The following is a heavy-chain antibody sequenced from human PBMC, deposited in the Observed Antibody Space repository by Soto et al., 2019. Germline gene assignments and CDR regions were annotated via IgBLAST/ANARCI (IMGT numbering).Heavy chain of an antibody. CDR2: ISGSGGTT. CDR3: AKGGTTVVTDFDY. Sequence: PGGSLRLSCEASGFTFSDYYMSWIRQAQGKGLEWVSSISGSGGTTYYADSVKGRFTISRDKSKNTLFLQMNSLRVEDTALYYCAKGGTTVVTDFDYWGHGALGTVSS. J-gene: IGHJ4*01. V-gene: IGHV3-23*01. D-gene: IGHD4-17*01. CDR1: GFTFSDYY.